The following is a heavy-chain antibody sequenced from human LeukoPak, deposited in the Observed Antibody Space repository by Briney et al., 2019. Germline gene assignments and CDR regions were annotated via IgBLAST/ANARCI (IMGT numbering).Heavy chain of an antibody. CDR1: GGSISSYY. CDR2: IKHSGST. J-gene: IGHJ4*02. V-gene: IGHV4-34*01. D-gene: IGHD3-10*01. Sequence: PSETLSLTCTVSGGSISSYYWSWIRQPPGKGLEWIGEIKHSGSTNYNPSLKSRVTISIDTSKNQFSLKLRSVTAADTAVYYCARRRRDYYGAGNYLHAFFDFWGQGTLVTVSS. CDR3: ARRRRDYYGAGNYLHAFFDF.